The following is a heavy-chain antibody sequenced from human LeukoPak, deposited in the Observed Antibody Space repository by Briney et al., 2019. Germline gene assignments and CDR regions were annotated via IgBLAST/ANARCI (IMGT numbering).Heavy chain of an antibody. J-gene: IGHJ4*02. CDR3: ARDEGYCTSTTCYFPDY. D-gene: IGHD2-2*01. CDR1: GYTFTNYG. Sequence: ASVKVSCKASGYTFTNYGISWVREAPGQGIEWMGWISAYNGNTNYAQKLRGRVTMTRDTSTSTAYMELRSLRSDDTAVYYCARDEGYCTSTTCYFPDYWGQGTLVTVSS. V-gene: IGHV1-18*04. CDR2: ISAYNGNT.